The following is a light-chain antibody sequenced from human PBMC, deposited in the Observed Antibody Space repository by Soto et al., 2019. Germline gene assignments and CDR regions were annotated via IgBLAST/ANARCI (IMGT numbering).Light chain of an antibody. V-gene: IGLV1-44*01. CDR1: SSNIGSNT. Sequence: QSVLTQPPSASGTPGQRFTISCSGSSSNIGSNTVNWYQQLPGTAPKLLIYSNNQRPSGVPDRFSGSKSGTSASLAISGLQSEDEVDYYCAAWDDSLNCPVFGGGTQLTVL. J-gene: IGLJ2*01. CDR2: SNN. CDR3: AAWDDSLNCPV.